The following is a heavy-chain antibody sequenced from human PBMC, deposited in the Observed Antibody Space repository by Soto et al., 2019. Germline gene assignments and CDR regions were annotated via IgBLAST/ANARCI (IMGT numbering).Heavy chain of an antibody. CDR3: ARGVGIDY. CDR2: ISSANSYI. J-gene: IGHJ4*02. D-gene: IGHD7-27*01. CDR1: GFTFNTYT. Sequence: VGSLRLSCSASGFTFNTYTMNWVRQAPGKGLEWLSSISSANSYIYYADSVKGRFTISRDNAENSLYLQMGSLRAEDTAVYYCARGVGIDYWGQGTLVTVSS. V-gene: IGHV3-21*01.